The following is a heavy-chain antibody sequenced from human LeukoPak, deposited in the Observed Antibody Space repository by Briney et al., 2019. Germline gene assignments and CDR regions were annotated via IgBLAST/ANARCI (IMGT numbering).Heavy chain of an antibody. D-gene: IGHD5-18*01. Sequence: SETLSLTCTVSGGSISSSSYYWGWIRQPPGKGLEWIGSIYYSGSTYYNPSLKSRVTIPVDTSKNQFSLKLSSVTAADTAVYYCAGPQDTAMAFDYWGQGTLVTVSS. V-gene: IGHV4-39*01. J-gene: IGHJ4*02. CDR3: AGPQDTAMAFDY. CDR1: GGSISSSSYY. CDR2: IYYSGST.